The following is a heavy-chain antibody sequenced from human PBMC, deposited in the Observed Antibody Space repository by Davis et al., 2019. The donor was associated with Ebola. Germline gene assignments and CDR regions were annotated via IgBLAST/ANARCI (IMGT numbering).Heavy chain of an antibody. J-gene: IGHJ6*02. CDR2: ISGSGCST. V-gene: IGHV3-23*01. CDR1: GLTFNTYW. CDR3: AKGGTIYYYYGMDV. D-gene: IGHD1-14*01. Sequence: GGSLRLSCAASGLTFNTYWMTWVRQAPGKGLEWVSAISGSGCSTYYADSVKGRFTISRDNSKNTLYLQMNSLRADDTAVYYCAKGGTIYYYYGMDVWGQGTTVTVSS.